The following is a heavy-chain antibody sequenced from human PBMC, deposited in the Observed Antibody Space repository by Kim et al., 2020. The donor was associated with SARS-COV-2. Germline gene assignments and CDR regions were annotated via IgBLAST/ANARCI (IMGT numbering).Heavy chain of an antibody. CDR2: VSSVGSIT. D-gene: IGHD1-1*01. CDR3: TRGTVHSGMDV. J-gene: IGHJ6*02. CDR1: GFTLSGHW. V-gene: IGHV3-74*01. Sequence: GGSLRLSCAASGFTLSGHWMNWVRQAPGKGLLWVSRVSSVGSITHYADSVKGRFVISRDNAKNTLYLQMNSLRAEDTAVYYCTRGTVHSGMDVWGQGTTVIVSS.